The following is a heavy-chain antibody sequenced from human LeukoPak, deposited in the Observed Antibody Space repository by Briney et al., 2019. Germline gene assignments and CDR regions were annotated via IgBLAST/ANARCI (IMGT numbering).Heavy chain of an antibody. V-gene: IGHV3-20*04. CDR1: GFTFDDYG. D-gene: IGHD6-6*01. CDR2: INWNGGST. Sequence: GGSLRLSCAASGFTFDDYGMSWVRQAPGKGLEWVSGINWNGGSTGYADSVKGRLTISRDNAKNSLYLQMNSLRAEDTAVYYCASSSKSYYYYMDVWGKGTTVTVSS. CDR3: ASSSKSYYYYMDV. J-gene: IGHJ6*03.